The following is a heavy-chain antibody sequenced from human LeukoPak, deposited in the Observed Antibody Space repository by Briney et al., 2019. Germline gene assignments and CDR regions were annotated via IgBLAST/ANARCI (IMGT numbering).Heavy chain of an antibody. CDR2: FDPEDGET. D-gene: IGHD3-9*01. J-gene: IGHJ5*02. V-gene: IGHV1-24*01. Sequence: ASVKVSCKVSGYTLTELSMHWVRQAPGKGLEWMGGFDPEDGETIYAQKFQGRVTMTEVTSTDTAYMELSSLRSEDTAVYYCATDHYDILTGYRRWFDPWGQGTLVTVSS. CDR1: GYTLTELS. CDR3: ATDHYDILTGYRRWFDP.